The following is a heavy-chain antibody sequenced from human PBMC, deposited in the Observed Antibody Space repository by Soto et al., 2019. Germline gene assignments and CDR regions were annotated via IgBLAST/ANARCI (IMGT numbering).Heavy chain of an antibody. CDR2: IWYDGSNK. Sequence: QVQLVESGGGVVQPGRSQRLSCAASGFTFSSYGMHWVRQAPGKGLEWVAVIWYDGSNKYYADSVKGRFTISRDNSKNTLYLQMNSLRAEDTAVYYCARDGRNYDSSDVPFDIWGQGTMVTVSS. J-gene: IGHJ3*02. CDR1: GFTFSSYG. D-gene: IGHD3-22*01. CDR3: ARDGRNYDSSDVPFDI. V-gene: IGHV3-33*01.